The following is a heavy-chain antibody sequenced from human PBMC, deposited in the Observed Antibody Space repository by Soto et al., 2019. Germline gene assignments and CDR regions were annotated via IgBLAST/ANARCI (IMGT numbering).Heavy chain of an antibody. Sequence: SETLSLTCTVSGGSISNNNEYWGWIRQPPGKGLEWIGSVHYSDSTHYNPSLKSRVIISVDTSRKQFSLKLSSVTAADTAVYYCVRQVSWWVGAFDWGQGTLVTVSS. CDR3: VRQVSWWVGAFD. J-gene: IGHJ4*02. D-gene: IGHD1-26*01. CDR1: GGSISNNNEY. V-gene: IGHV4-39*01. CDR2: VHYSDST.